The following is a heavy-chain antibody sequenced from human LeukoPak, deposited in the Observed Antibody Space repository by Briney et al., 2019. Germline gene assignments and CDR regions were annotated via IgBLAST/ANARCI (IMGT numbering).Heavy chain of an antibody. CDR2: IKQDGSEK. V-gene: IGHV3-7*01. J-gene: IGHJ4*02. CDR3: ARGSVITFGGVIAFDY. Sequence: LTGGSLRLSCAASGFTFSDYYMSWIRQAPGKGLEWVANIKQDGSEKYYVDSVKGRLTISRDNAKNSLYLQMNSLRAEDTAVYYCARGSVITFGGVIAFDYWGQGTLVTVSS. CDR1: GFTFSDYY. D-gene: IGHD3-16*02.